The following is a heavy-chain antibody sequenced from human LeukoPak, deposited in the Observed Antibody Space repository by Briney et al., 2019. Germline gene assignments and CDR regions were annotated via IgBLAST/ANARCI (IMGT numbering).Heavy chain of an antibody. J-gene: IGHJ4*02. V-gene: IGHV4-59*01. CDR2: IYYSGST. Sequence: PSETLSLTCTVSGGSISSYYWSWIRQPPGKGLEWIGYIYYSGSTNYNPSLKSRVTISVDPSKNQFSLKLSSVTAADTAVYYCAACIAVAGIVVWGQGTLVTVSS. D-gene: IGHD6-19*01. CDR3: AACIAVAGIVV. CDR1: GGSISSYY.